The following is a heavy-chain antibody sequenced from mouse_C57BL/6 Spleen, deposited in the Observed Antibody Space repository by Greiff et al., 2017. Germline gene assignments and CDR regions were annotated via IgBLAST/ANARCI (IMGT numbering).Heavy chain of an antibody. CDR1: GYTFTDHT. V-gene: IGHV1-78*01. Sequence: VKVVESDAELVKPGASVKISCKVSGYTFTDHTIHWMKQRPEQGLEWIGYIYPRDGSTKYNEKFKGKATLTADKSSSTAYMQLNSLTSEDSAVYFCARWETGTGFAYWGQGTLVTVSA. D-gene: IGHD4-1*01. CDR3: ARWETGTGFAY. CDR2: IYPRDGST. J-gene: IGHJ3*01.